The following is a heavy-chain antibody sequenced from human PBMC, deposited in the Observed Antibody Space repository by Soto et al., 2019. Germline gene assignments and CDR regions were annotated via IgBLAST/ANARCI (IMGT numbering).Heavy chain of an antibody. CDR3: ARQFCTTTDCSMYFDH. Sequence: GESLKISCETSGYDFTRNWIGWVRQRPGKGLEWVGLVYPRGSDTRYSPSFRGHVSMSADESVRTAYLQWTSLEASDTAIYYCARQFCTTTDCSMYFDHWGQGTPVTVSS. V-gene: IGHV5-51*01. D-gene: IGHD2-8*01. CDR1: GYDFTRNW. J-gene: IGHJ1*01. CDR2: VYPRGSDT.